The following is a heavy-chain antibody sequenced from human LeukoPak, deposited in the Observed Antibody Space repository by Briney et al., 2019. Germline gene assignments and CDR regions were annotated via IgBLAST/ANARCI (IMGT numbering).Heavy chain of an antibody. Sequence: GASVKVSCKASGYIFTSYFMHWVRQAPGQGLEWMGIINPSGGSTTYAQKFQGRVTMTRDTSTGTVYMELSSLRSEDTAVYYCARDSRGSGTITIDYWGQGTLVTVSS. J-gene: IGHJ4*02. CDR1: GYIFTSYF. CDR2: INPSGGST. D-gene: IGHD3-10*01. V-gene: IGHV1-46*01. CDR3: ARDSRGSGTITIDY.